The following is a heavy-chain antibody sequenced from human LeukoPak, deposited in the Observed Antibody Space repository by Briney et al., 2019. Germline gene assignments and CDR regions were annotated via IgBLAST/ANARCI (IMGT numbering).Heavy chain of an antibody. V-gene: IGHV3-30*04. CDR2: ILYDGSTQ. CDR1: GFTFSTFS. Sequence: GGSLRLSCAASGFTFSTFSMHWVRQAPGKGLEWAAVILYDGSTQYYADSVRGRFTASRDNSKDTLYLQMNSLRVEDTAVYYCARADCRSTSCSPFDYWAREPWSPSP. CDR3: ARADCRSTSCSPFDY. D-gene: IGHD2-2*01. J-gene: IGHJ4*02.